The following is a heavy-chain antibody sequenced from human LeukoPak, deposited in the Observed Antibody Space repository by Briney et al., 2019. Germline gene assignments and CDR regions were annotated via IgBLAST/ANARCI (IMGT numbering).Heavy chain of an antibody. V-gene: IGHV4-31*03. D-gene: IGHD3-16*02. J-gene: IGHJ4*02. Sequence: SETLSLTCTVSGGAISSGGYYWSWIRQHPEKGPEWIGHMFYSGGTYYNPSLKSRVSMSVDTSQNHFSLKLTSVTAADTAVYCCARGDPLRYWGQGIRVTVSS. CDR2: MFYSGGT. CDR3: ARGDPLRY. CDR1: GGAISSGGYY.